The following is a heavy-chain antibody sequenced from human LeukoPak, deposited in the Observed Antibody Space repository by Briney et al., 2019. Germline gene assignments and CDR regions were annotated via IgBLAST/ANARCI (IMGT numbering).Heavy chain of an antibody. CDR1: GYTFTNYA. D-gene: IGHD2-8*01. V-gene: IGHV1-18*01. CDR3: ARRAMADY. J-gene: IGHJ4*02. CDR2: VATYNGNT. Sequence: ASVKVSCKASGYTFTNYAISWVRQAPGQGLEWMGWVATYNGNTNYAQRLQGRVTMTTDTSTNTAYMEVRSLRPDDTAVYYCARRAMADYWGQGTLVTVSS.